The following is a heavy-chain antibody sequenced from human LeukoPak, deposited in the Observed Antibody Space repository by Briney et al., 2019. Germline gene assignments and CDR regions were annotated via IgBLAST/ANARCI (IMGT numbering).Heavy chain of an antibody. CDR3: ARGAGGYSYGFDY. Sequence: GASLKVSCTSSGYTFTDYYLHWVRHAPGQGLEWMGWINPHSGGTNYAQKFQSRVTMTRDTSITTAYMDLSTLTSDDTAVYYCARGAGGYSYGFDYWGQGALVTVSS. J-gene: IGHJ4*02. V-gene: IGHV1-2*02. CDR1: GYTFTDYY. D-gene: IGHD5-18*01. CDR2: INPHSGGT.